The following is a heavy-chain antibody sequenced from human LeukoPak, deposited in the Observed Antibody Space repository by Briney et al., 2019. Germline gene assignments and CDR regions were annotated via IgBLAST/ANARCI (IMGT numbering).Heavy chain of an antibody. J-gene: IGHJ3*02. Sequence: PGGSLRLSCAASGFTFSSYGMHWVRQAPGKGLEWVSAISGSGGSTYYADSVKGRFTISRDNSKNTLYLQMNSLRAEDTAVYYCAKCRVGYSQEAAFDIWGQGTMVTVSS. D-gene: IGHD1-26*01. CDR3: AKCRVGYSQEAAFDI. CDR1: GFTFSSYG. CDR2: ISGSGGST. V-gene: IGHV3-23*01.